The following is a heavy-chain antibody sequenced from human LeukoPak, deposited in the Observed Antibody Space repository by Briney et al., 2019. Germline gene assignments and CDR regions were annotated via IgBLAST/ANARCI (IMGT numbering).Heavy chain of an antibody. CDR1: GFTFSSYA. D-gene: IGHD2-15*01. J-gene: IGHJ4*02. CDR2: IGGSGGST. CDR3: ARRMVDRLIVVVVAATIDY. V-gene: IGHV3-23*01. Sequence: GGSLGLSCAASGFTFSSYAMSWVRQAPGKGLEWVSAIGGSGGSTYYADSVKGRFTISRDNSKNTLYLQMNSLRAEDTAVYYCARRMVDRLIVVVVAATIDYWGQGTLVTVSS.